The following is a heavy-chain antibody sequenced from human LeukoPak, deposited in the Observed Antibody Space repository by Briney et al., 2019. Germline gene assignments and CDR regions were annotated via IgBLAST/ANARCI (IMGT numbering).Heavy chain of an antibody. J-gene: IGHJ3*02. Sequence: HAGGSLRLSYAASGFTFSNYGMHWVRQAPGKGLEWVTFIRYDGSNKYYADSVKGRFTISRDNSKNTLYLQMNSLRAEDTAVYYCAKEGDSSGYYHAFDIWGQGTMVTVSS. D-gene: IGHD3-22*01. CDR2: IRYDGSNK. V-gene: IGHV3-30*02. CDR1: GFTFSNYG. CDR3: AKEGDSSGYYHAFDI.